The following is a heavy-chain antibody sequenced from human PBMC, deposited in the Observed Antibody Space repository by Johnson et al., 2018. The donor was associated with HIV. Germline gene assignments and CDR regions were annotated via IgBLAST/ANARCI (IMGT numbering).Heavy chain of an antibody. CDR1: GFTFSSYW. V-gene: IGHV3-7*01. D-gene: IGHD2-8*01. CDR3: ARGFCSNGVCSSLLGFDAFDI. Sequence: VQLVESGGGVVQPGRSLRLSCAASGFTFSSYWMNWVRQAPGKGLEWVAKIKQAGSEKYYADSVKGRFTISRDKSKNMVYLQMNSLRAEDTAVYFCARGFCSNGVCSSLLGFDAFDIWGQGTTVTVSS. CDR2: IKQAGSEK. J-gene: IGHJ3*02.